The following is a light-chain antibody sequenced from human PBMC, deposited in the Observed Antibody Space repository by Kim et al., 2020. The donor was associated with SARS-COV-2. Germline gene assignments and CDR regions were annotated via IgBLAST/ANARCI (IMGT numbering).Light chain of an antibody. V-gene: IGKV1-27*01. J-gene: IGKJ1*01. CDR2: AAS. Sequence: VGDKVTITCRASQGISNYLAWYQQKPGKVPKLLIYAASTVQSGVPSRFSGSGSGTDFPLTISSLQPEDVATYYCQKYNSAPPLTFGQGTKVEIK. CDR1: QGISNY. CDR3: QKYNSAPPLT.